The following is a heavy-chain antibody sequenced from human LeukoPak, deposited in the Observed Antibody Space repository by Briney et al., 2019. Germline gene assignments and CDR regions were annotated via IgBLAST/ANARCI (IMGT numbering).Heavy chain of an antibody. Sequence: SETLSLTCTVSGYSISSGYYWGWIRQPPGKGLEWIGSIYHSGSTYYNPSLKSRVTISVDTSKNQFSLKLSSVTAADTAVYYCARVGYSGYDRFRGWFDPWGQGTLVTVSS. J-gene: IGHJ5*02. CDR3: ARVGYSGYDRFRGWFDP. D-gene: IGHD5-12*01. V-gene: IGHV4-38-2*02. CDR1: GYSISSGYY. CDR2: IYHSGST.